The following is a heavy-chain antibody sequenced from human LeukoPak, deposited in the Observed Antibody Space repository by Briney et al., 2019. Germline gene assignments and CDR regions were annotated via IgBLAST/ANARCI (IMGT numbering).Heavy chain of an antibody. D-gene: IGHD5-24*01. CDR1: GFTFSSYG. J-gene: IGHJ6*02. CDR3: AREYDGMATGYCYYYGMDV. CDR2: ISYDGSNK. V-gene: IGHV3-30*03. Sequence: PGGSLRLSCAASGFTFSSYGMHWVRQAPGKGLEWVAVISYDGSNKYYADSVKGRFTISRDNSKNSLYLQMNNLRSEDTALYYCAREYDGMATGYCYYYGMDVWGQGTTVTVSS.